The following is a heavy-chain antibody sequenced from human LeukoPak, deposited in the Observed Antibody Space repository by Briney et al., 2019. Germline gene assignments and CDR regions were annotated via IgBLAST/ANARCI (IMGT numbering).Heavy chain of an antibody. CDR2: ICSSGSTI. CDR1: GFTFSDYY. Sequence: GGSLRLSCAASGFTFSDYYMSCIREAPGERLGWGSYICSSGSTIYYADSVKGRFTISRAHAKNSLYLKRHSLEAEDTAVYYCARGGAGGSSWYSGGVSHNWFDPWGQGTLVTVSS. CDR3: ARGGAGGSSWYSGGVSHNWFDP. J-gene: IGHJ5*02. V-gene: IGHV3-11*01. D-gene: IGHD6-13*01.